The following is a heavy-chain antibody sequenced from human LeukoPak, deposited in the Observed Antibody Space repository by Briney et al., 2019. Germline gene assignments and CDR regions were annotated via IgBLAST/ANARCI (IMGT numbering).Heavy chain of an antibody. CDR2: IYISGST. J-gene: IGHJ4*02. CDR3: ARGPESSGYYTFDF. CDR1: GASISSFY. Sequence: KPSETLSLXCTVSGASISSFYWSWIRQPAGKGLEWIGRIYISGSTNYNPSLKSRVTMSLDTSKNQFSLKLTSVTAADTAVYYCARGPESSGYYTFDFWGQGTLVTVSS. D-gene: IGHD3-22*01. V-gene: IGHV4-4*07.